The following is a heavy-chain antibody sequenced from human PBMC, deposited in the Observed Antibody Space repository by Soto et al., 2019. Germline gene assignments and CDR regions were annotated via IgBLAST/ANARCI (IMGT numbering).Heavy chain of an antibody. V-gene: IGHV3-30-3*01. Sequence: QVQLVESGGGVVQPGRSLRLSCAASGFTFSSYAMHWVRQAPGKGLEWVAVISYDGSNKYYADSVKGRFTISRDNSKNTRYLQMNSLRAEDTAVYYCARGRDAVEYDFWSGYRFDYWGQGTLVTVSS. D-gene: IGHD3-3*01. CDR1: GFTFSSYA. CDR2: ISYDGSNK. J-gene: IGHJ4*02. CDR3: ARGRDAVEYDFWSGYRFDY.